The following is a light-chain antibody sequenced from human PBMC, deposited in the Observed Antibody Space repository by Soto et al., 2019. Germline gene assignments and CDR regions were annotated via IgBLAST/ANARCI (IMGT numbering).Light chain of an antibody. CDR2: EVS. Sequence: QSALTQPASVSGSPGQSITIYCTGTISDVGGYDYVSWYQLHAGKAPKLMVFEVSNRPSGVSYRFSGSKSGNTASLTISGLQADDEADYFCSSYSVSTAYLFGTGTKLTVL. CDR3: SSYSVSTAYL. CDR1: ISDVGGYDY. J-gene: IGLJ1*01. V-gene: IGLV2-14*01.